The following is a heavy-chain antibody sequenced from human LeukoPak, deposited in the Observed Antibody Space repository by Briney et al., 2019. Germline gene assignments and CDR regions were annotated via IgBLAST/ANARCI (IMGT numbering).Heavy chain of an antibody. CDR1: GGSISSYG. CDR2: IYYSGST. J-gene: IGHJ3*02. CDR3: ARRGFRDGYNYSAFDI. Sequence: SETLSLTCTFSGGSISSYGWSWIRQPPGKGLEWIGYIYYSGSTNYNPSLKSRVTISVDTSKNQFSLKLSSVTAADTAVYYCARRGFRDGYNYSAFDIWVEGRMVTVSS. D-gene: IGHD5-24*01. V-gene: IGHV4-59*08.